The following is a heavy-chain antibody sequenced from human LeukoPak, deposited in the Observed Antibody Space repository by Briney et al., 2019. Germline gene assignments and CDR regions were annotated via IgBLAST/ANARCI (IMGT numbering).Heavy chain of an antibody. V-gene: IGHV4-59*11. Sequence: SETLSLTCTVSGGSISSHYWNWVRQPPGKGLEWIGYMYDTVSTKDNPSLTSRLTLSADTSKNQFSLRLGSVTAADTAVYYCATIKRGYPYGYFDFWGQGILVTVSS. CDR2: MYDTVST. D-gene: IGHD5-18*01. CDR3: ATIKRGYPYGYFDF. CDR1: GGSISSHY. J-gene: IGHJ4*02.